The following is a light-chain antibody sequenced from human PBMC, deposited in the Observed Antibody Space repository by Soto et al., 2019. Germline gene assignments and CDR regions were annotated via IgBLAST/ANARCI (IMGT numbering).Light chain of an antibody. CDR2: AAS. J-gene: IGKJ1*01. CDR1: QTMSVY. V-gene: IGKV1-39*01. CDR3: QQTYSTLWT. Sequence: DIQMTQSPSSLSASVGDRVTITCRASQTMSVYLNWYQQKPGKAPELLIYAASSLQSGVPSRFSGSGSGTDFTITIRSLQPEDFGTYYCQQTYSTLWTFGQGTKVDIK.